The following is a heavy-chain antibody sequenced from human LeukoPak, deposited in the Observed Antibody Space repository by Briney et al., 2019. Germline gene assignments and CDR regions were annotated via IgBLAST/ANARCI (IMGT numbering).Heavy chain of an antibody. CDR1: GGSISSGGYY. V-gene: IGHV4-31*03. Sequence: SETLSLTCTVSGGSISSGGYYWSWIRQHPGKGLEWIGYIYYNGSTYYNPSLKSRVTISVDTSKNQFSPKLSSVTAADTAVYYCARDGCSRTSCYFLEYDERWFDPWGQGTLVTVSS. J-gene: IGHJ5*02. CDR3: ARDGCSRTSCYFLEYDERWFDP. CDR2: IYYNGST. D-gene: IGHD2-2*01.